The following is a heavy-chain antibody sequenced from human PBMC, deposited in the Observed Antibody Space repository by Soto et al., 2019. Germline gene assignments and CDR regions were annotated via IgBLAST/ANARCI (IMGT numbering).Heavy chain of an antibody. CDR3: ARGDRGGSGSPASYYYSGLDV. CDR2: VSAGGDMT. D-gene: IGHD3-10*01. V-gene: IGHV3-23*01. CDR1: GFTFNSYA. Sequence: DEQVLESGGDLVQPGGSLRLSCAASGFTFNSYAMSWVRQAPGKGLEWVSSVSAGGDMTYYSDSVKGRFTISRDNSNNALFLQMNSLRIEDTALYYCARGDRGGSGSPASYYYSGLDVWGQGTTVTVS. J-gene: IGHJ6*02.